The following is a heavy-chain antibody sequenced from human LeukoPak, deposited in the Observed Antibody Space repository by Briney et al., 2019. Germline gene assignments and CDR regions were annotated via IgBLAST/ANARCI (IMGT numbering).Heavy chain of an antibody. CDR3: ARESRIMIFGARGPQRAFDI. CDR1: GFTFSSYA. J-gene: IGHJ3*02. Sequence: GGSLRLSCAASGFTFSSYAMSWVRQAPGKGLEWVSAISGSGGSTYYADSVKGRFTISRDNSKNTLYVQMNSLRAEDTAVYYCARESRIMIFGARGPQRAFDIWGQGTMVTVSS. D-gene: IGHD3/OR15-3a*01. V-gene: IGHV3-23*01. CDR2: ISGSGGST.